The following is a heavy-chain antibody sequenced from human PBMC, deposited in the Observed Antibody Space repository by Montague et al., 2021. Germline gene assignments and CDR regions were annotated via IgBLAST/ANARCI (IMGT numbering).Heavy chain of an antibody. D-gene: IGHD3-22*01. CDR2: VFYSGAT. CDR1: GDSINGWY. J-gene: IGHJ4*02. CDR3: ARQGFYESGGFFY. V-gene: IGHV4-59*01. Sequence: LSLTCSVSGDSINGWYWSWIRQPPGKGLEWIGSVFYSGATNYNPSLKSRVTMSADTSKNQVSLKVNSVTAADTAVYYCARQGFYESGGFFYWGQGTLVTVSS.